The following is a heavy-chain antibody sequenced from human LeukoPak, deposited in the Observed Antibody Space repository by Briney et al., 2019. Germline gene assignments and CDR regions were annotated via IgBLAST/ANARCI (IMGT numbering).Heavy chain of an antibody. J-gene: IGHJ4*02. CDR3: ATIKRGDIYGYFDF. V-gene: IGHV4-59*11. Sequence: SETLSLTCTVSGGSISSHYWSWLRQPPGKGLEWIAYLYDSVRTKDNPSLKGRVTLSADTSKNQHSLRLSCVTAADTAVYYCATIKRGDIYGYFDFWGQGIVVTVSS. CDR2: LYDSVRT. D-gene: IGHD5-18*01. CDR1: GGSISSHY.